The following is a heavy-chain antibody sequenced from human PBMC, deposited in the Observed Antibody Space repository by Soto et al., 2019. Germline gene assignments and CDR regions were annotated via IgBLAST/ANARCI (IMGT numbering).Heavy chain of an antibody. CDR1: GGSISSSSYY. J-gene: IGHJ4*02. D-gene: IGHD3-3*01. V-gene: IGHV4-39*01. Sequence: SETLSLTCTVSGGSISSSSYYWGWIRQPPGKGLEWIGSIYYSGSTYYNPSLKSRVTISVDTSKNQFSLKLSSVTTADTAVYYCARMFNFWSGYYFDYWGQGTLVTVSS. CDR3: ARMFNFWSGYYFDY. CDR2: IYYSGST.